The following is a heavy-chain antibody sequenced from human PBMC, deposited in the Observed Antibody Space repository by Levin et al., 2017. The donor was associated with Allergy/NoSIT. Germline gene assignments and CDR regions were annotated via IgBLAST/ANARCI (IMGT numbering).Heavy chain of an antibody. J-gene: IGHJ6*02. CDR1: GGTFSSYT. Sequence: KISCKASGGTFSSYTISWVRQAPGQGLEWMGRIIPILGIANYAQKFQGRVTITADKSTSTAYMELSSLRSEDTAVYYCAREGGRRYYYGMDVWGQGTTVTVSS. CDR3: AREGGRRYYYGMDV. CDR2: IIPILGIA. V-gene: IGHV1-69*04.